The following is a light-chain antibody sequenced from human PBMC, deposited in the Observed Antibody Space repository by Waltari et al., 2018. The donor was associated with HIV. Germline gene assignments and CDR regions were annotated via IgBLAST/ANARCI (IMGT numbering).Light chain of an antibody. CDR1: SSDVGGYNY. CDR3: SSFAGSFWV. CDR2: EVS. J-gene: IGLJ3*02. Sequence: QSALTQPPSASGSPGQSVTISCTGTSSDVGGYNYVSWYQHHPGKAPKLMIYEVSKLPSVVPDRFFGSKSGTTASLTVSGLQAEDEADYYCSSFAGSFWVFGGGTKLTVL. V-gene: IGLV2-8*01.